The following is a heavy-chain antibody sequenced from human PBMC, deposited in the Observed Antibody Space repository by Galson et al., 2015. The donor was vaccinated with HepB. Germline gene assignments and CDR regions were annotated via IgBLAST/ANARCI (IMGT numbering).Heavy chain of an antibody. CDR1: GYTFTSYG. Sequence: SVTVSCKASGYTFTSYGFSWVRQAPGQGLEWMGWITAHNGNTGYAQKFQGSVTMTTDTSTSIAYMELRSLRSDDTAMYYCARGDDILTGYYRGFDYWGQGTLVTVSS. D-gene: IGHD3-9*01. J-gene: IGHJ4*02. CDR3: ARGDDILTGYYRGFDY. CDR2: ITAHNGNT. V-gene: IGHV1-18*01.